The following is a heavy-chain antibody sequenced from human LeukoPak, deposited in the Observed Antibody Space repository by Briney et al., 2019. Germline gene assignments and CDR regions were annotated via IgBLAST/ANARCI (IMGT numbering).Heavy chain of an antibody. D-gene: IGHD2-15*01. V-gene: IGHV3-48*02. CDR3: AQKGGTDY. J-gene: IGHJ4*02. CDR1: GFTFSRFG. CDR2: ISSTGSPI. Sequence: GGSLRLSCAASGFTFSRFGMNWVRQAPGKGLEWVSYISSTGSPIYYADSVKGRFTISRDNAKNSLYLQMNSLRDDDTAVYYCAQKGGTDYWGQGTLVTISS.